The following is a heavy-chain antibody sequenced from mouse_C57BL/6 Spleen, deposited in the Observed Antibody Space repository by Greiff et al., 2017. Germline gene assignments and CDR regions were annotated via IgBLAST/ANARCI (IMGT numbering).Heavy chain of an antibody. CDR1: GYTFTEYT. CDR2: FYPGSGSI. V-gene: IGHV1-62-2*01. CDR3: ARHEDAHYGSSHWYFDV. J-gene: IGHJ1*03. D-gene: IGHD1-1*01. Sequence: VQLQQSGAELVKPGASVKLSCKASGYTFTEYTIHWVKQRSGQGLEWIGWFYPGSGSIKYNEKSKDKATLTADKSSSTVYMEISRLTSADSAVYFCARHEDAHYGSSHWYFDVWGTGTTVTVSS.